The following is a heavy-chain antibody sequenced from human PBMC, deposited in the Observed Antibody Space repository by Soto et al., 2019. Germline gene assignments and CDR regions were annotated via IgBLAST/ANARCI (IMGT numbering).Heavy chain of an antibody. J-gene: IGHJ4*02. D-gene: IGHD2-8*01. V-gene: IGHV1-18*01. CDR3: ARDLNPVLKGLRYYSDY. CDR2: ISGYNGNT. Sequence: ASVKFSCKASGYTFTKYDFTWVRQAPGQGLEWMGWISGYNGNTNYAQKFQDRVTMTTDTSTSTAYMELSSLRSDDTAVYYCARDLNPVLKGLRYYSDYSGQGTLVTVSS. CDR1: GYTFTKYD.